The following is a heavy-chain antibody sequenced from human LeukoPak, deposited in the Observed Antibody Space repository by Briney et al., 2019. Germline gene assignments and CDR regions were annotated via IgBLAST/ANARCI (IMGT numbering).Heavy chain of an antibody. Sequence: ASVKVSCKASGGTFSSYAISWVRQAPGQGLEWMGGIIPIFGTANYAQKFQGRVTITADESTSTAYMELSSLRSEDTAVYYCAALLTYCTNGVCSDYWGQGTLVTVSS. CDR2: IIPIFGTA. CDR3: AALLTYCTNGVCSDY. D-gene: IGHD2-8*01. CDR1: GGTFSSYA. J-gene: IGHJ4*02. V-gene: IGHV1-69*01.